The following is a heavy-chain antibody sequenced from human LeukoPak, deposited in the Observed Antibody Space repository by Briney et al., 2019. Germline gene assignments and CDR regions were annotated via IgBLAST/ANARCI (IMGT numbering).Heavy chain of an antibody. V-gene: IGHV4-39*01. CDR1: GGSISSSSYY. Sequence: SETLSLTCTVSGGSISSSSYYWGWIRQPPGKGLEWIGSIYYSGSTYYNPSLKSRVTISVDTSKNQFSLKLSSVTAADTAVYYCARPHGKAAAGTNWFDPWGQGTLVTVSS. D-gene: IGHD6-13*01. CDR2: IYYSGST. CDR3: ARPHGKAAAGTNWFDP. J-gene: IGHJ5*02.